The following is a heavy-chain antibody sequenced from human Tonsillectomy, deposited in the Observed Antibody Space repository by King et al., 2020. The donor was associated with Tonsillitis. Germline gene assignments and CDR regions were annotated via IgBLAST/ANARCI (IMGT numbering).Heavy chain of an antibody. Sequence: VQLVESGGGVVQPGRSLRLSCAGSGFTFSSYGMHWVRQAPGKGLEWVVVISSDGSNKYYADSVKGRFTISRDNSKNTLYLQMNSLRAEDTAVYYCAKEDNGGNFFDYWGQGTLVTVSS. D-gene: IGHD4-23*01. CDR2: ISSDGSNK. V-gene: IGHV3-30*18. J-gene: IGHJ4*02. CDR1: GFTFSSYG. CDR3: AKEDNGGNFFDY.